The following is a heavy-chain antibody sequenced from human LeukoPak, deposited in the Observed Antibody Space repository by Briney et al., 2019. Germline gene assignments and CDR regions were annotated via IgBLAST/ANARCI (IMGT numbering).Heavy chain of an antibody. J-gene: IGHJ4*02. CDR3: ARELPHTQYFDY. D-gene: IGHD2-15*01. V-gene: IGHV4-59*12. CDR2: IYYSGST. CDR1: GDSMTNYY. Sequence: PSETLSLTCTVSGDSMTNYYWNWIRQPPGKGLEWIGYIYYSGSTYYNPPLKSRVTISVDTSKNQFSLKLSSVTAADTAVYYCARELPHTQYFDYWGQGTLVTVSS.